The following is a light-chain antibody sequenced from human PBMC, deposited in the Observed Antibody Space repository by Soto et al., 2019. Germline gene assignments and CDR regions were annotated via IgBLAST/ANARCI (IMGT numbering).Light chain of an antibody. V-gene: IGLV1-47*01. Sequence: QSVLTQPPSASGTPGQRVTISCSGSSSNIGSNYVYWYQQLPGTDPKLLIYRNNQRTSGVPDRFSGSKSGTSASLAISGLRSEDEADYYCAAWDDSLSGRVFGGGTKVTVL. CDR2: RNN. J-gene: IGLJ3*02. CDR3: AAWDDSLSGRV. CDR1: SSNIGSNY.